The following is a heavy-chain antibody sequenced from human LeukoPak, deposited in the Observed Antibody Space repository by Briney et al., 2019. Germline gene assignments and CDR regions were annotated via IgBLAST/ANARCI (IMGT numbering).Heavy chain of an antibody. Sequence: SETLSLTCTVSGGSISSYYWSWIRQPPGKGLEWIGYIYYSGSTNYNPSLKSRVTISVDTSKNDYSLQLSSVTAADTALYYCARERTIFGVVNNWFDCWEERIVIIVSA. CDR2: IYYSGST. CDR1: GGSISSYY. J-gene: IGHJ5*01. CDR3: ARERTIFGVVNNWFDC. V-gene: IGHV4-59*01. D-gene: IGHD3-3*01.